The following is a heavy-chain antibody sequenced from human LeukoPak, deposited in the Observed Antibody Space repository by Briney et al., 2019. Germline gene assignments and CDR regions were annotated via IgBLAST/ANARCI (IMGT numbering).Heavy chain of an antibody. CDR3: ARVTGYMIEDYFDY. Sequence: SETLSLTCTVSGGFNSRGSYWGWIRQPPGKGLEWIGYIYYSGSTNYNPSLKSRVTISVKTSKNQFSLKLSSVTAADTAVYYCARVTGYMIEDYFDYWGQGTLVTVSS. J-gene: IGHJ4*02. CDR2: IYYSGST. CDR1: GGFNSRGSY. D-gene: IGHD3-22*01. V-gene: IGHV4-61*01.